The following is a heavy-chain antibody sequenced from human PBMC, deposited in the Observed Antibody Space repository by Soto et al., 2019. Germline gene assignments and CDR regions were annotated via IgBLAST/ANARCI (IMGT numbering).Heavy chain of an antibody. Sequence: ASVKVSCKASGYTFTSYGISWVRQAPGQGLEWMGWISAYNGNTNYAQKLQGRVTMTTDTSTSTAYMELRSLRSDDTAVYYCVRYTVTTNYYGMDVWGQGTTVTVSS. CDR1: GYTFTSYG. CDR2: ISAYNGNT. J-gene: IGHJ6*02. D-gene: IGHD4-17*01. V-gene: IGHV1-18*04. CDR3: VRYTVTTNYYGMDV.